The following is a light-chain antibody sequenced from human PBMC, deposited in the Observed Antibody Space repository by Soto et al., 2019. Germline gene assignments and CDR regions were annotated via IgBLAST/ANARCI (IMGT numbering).Light chain of an antibody. V-gene: IGKV3-15*01. CDR1: QGIGDT. J-gene: IGKJ5*01. Sequence: EVVMTQSPATLSVSPGEGVTLSCRASQGIGDTLAWYQHKPGQTPRLLIYGASTRATDIPARFSGSGSGTEFTLTISSLQSEDYAVYYCQQYNNWPPITFGQGTRLEIK. CDR2: GAS. CDR3: QQYNNWPPIT.